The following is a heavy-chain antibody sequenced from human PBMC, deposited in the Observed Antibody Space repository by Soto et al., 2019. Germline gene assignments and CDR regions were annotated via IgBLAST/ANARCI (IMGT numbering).Heavy chain of an antibody. CDR2: IYYSGST. Sequence: QVQLQESDPGLVKPSETLSLTCTVSGGSVSSGSYYWSWIRQPPGKGLEWIGYIYYSGSTNYNPSLKSRVTISVDTSKNQFSLKLSSVTAADTAVYYCARVAPRYYYGSGSYAPVDYWGQGTLVTVSS. J-gene: IGHJ4*02. CDR1: GGSVSSGSYY. D-gene: IGHD3-10*01. CDR3: ARVAPRYYYGSGSYAPVDY. V-gene: IGHV4-61*01.